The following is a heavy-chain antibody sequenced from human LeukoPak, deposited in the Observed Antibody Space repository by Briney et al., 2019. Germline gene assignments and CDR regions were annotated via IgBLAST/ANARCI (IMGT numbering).Heavy chain of an antibody. V-gene: IGHV1-2*02. CDR3: ARDALRNRHWGAWFDP. J-gene: IGHJ5*02. D-gene: IGHD7-27*01. CDR1: GYTFTGYY. CDR2: INPNSGGT. Sequence: ASVNVSCKASGYTFTGYYMHWVRQAPGQGLEWMGWINPNSGGTNYAQKFQGRVTMTRDTSISTAYMELSRLRCDDTAVYYCARDALRNRHWGAWFDPWGQGTLVTVSS.